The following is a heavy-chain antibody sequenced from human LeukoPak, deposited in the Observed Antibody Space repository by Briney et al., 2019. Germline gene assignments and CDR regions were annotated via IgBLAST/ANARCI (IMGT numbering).Heavy chain of an antibody. CDR2: MNPNSGNT. CDR3: ARVGEYCSGGSCYSVRYFQH. J-gene: IGHJ1*01. CDR1: GYTFTSYD. D-gene: IGHD2-15*01. Sequence: ASVKVSCKASGYTFTSYDINWVRQATGQGLEWMGWMNPNSGNTGYAQKFQGRVTMTRNTSISTAYMELGSLRSEDTAVYYCARVGEYCSGGSCYSVRYFQHRGQGTLVTVSS. V-gene: IGHV1-8*01.